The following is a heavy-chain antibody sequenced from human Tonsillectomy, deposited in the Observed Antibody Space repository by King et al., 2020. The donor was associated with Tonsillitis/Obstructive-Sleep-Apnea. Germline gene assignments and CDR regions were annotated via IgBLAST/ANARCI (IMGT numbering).Heavy chain of an antibody. Sequence: VQLQQWGAGLLKPSETLSLTCAVYGGSFSAYYWSWIRQPPGKGLEWIGEINHSGSTNYNPSLKSRVTISVDTSKNQFSLKLSSVTAADTAVYYCARTLSYDSSGYFGYWGQGTPVTVSS. CDR2: INHSGST. D-gene: IGHD3-22*01. CDR3: ARTLSYDSSGYFGY. V-gene: IGHV4-34*01. CDR1: GGSFSAYY. J-gene: IGHJ4*02.